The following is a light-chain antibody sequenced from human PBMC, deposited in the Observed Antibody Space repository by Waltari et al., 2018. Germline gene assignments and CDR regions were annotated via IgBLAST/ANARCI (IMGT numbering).Light chain of an antibody. V-gene: IGKV1-5*03. Sequence: DIQMTQSPSTLSAFVGDRVTIICRASQNIGTWVAWYQQKPGKAPKLLIYSASNLESGVPSRVSGSGSGTEFTLTISSLQPDDLATYYCQQYNSDLGYSLGQGTKLEIK. CDR3: QQYNSDLGYS. J-gene: IGKJ2*03. CDR2: SAS. CDR1: QNIGTW.